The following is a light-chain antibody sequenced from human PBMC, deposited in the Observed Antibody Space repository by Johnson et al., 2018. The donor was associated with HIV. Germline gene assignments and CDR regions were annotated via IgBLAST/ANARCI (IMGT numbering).Light chain of an antibody. CDR2: DTI. CDR1: DSNIGSNY. Sequence: QSVLTQPPSVSAAPRQKVTISCSGSDSNIGSNYVSWYQQLPGTAPKLLIYDTIKRHSGIPDRFSGSKSGTSATLGITGLQTGDEADYYCGTWDSSLNAYVFGAATKVAVL. J-gene: IGLJ1*01. CDR3: GTWDSSLNAYV. V-gene: IGLV1-51*01.